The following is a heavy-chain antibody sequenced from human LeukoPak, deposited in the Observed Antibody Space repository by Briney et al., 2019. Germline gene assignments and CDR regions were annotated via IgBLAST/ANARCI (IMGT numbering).Heavy chain of an antibody. CDR1: GGSFSGYY. J-gene: IGHJ6*03. CDR3: AREQQLSSIRYYYYYMDV. CDR2: INHSGSA. D-gene: IGHD6-13*01. Sequence: SETLSLTCAVYGGSFSGYYWSWIRQPPGKGLEWIGEINHSGSANYNPSLKSRVTISVDTSKNQFSLKLSSVTAADTAVYYCAREQQLSSIRYYYYYMDVWGKGTTVTVSS. V-gene: IGHV4-34*01.